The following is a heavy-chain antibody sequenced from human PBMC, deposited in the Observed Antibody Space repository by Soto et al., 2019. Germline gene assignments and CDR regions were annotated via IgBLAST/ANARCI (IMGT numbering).Heavy chain of an antibody. D-gene: IGHD6-19*01. Sequence: QVQLVESGGGVVQPGRSLRLSCAASGFTFSSHGMHWVRQAPGKGLEWVAVIWYDGSNKYYADSVKGRFTISRDGSKNMVYLQMNSLRAEDTAVYYCVRDGWYSIQAPYWGQGTLVTVSS. CDR3: VRDGWYSIQAPY. J-gene: IGHJ4*02. CDR1: GFTFSSHG. V-gene: IGHV3-33*01. CDR2: IWYDGSNK.